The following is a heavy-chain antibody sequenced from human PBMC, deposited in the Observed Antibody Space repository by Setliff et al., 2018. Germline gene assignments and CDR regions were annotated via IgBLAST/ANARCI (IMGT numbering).Heavy chain of an antibody. V-gene: IGHV3-30-3*01. CDR3: ERGTQAYTSWTDSALGY. CDR1: GFTFTNYI. CDR2: MSLDETNK. D-gene: IGHD2-15*01. J-gene: IGHJ4*02. Sequence: GGSLRLSCAASGFTFTNYIIHWVRQAPGKGLEWVAVMSLDETNKYYADSVRGRFTISRDMSKNTLYLQMNSLRTDDTAVYYCERGTQAYTSWTDSALGYWGKGTLVTVSS.